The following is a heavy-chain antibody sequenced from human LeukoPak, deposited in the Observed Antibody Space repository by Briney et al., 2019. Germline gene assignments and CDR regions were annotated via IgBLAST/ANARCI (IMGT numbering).Heavy chain of an antibody. D-gene: IGHD3-9*01. CDR3: ARDYLRYFDWSELDY. CDR1: GYTFTGYH. CDR2: INPNSGGT. V-gene: IGHV1-2*02. Sequence: ASVKVSCKASGYTFTGYHMHWVRQAPGQGLEWMGWINPNSGGTNYAQKFQGRVTMTRDTSISTAYMELSRLRSDDTAVYYCARDYLRYFDWSELDYWGQGTLVTVSS. J-gene: IGHJ4*02.